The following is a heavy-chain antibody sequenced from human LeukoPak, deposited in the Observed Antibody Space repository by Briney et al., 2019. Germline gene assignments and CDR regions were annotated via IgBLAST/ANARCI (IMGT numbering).Heavy chain of an antibody. CDR1: GFTFNIYW. J-gene: IGHJ5*02. D-gene: IGHD5-18*01. CDR3: ARDKGYSSDT. V-gene: IGHV3-74*01. Sequence: PGGSLRLSCAASGFTFNIYWMHWVRQAPGKGLVWVSLIKSDGSSTNYADSVKGRFTIFRDNAKNTLYLQMDSLRAEDTATYYCARDKGYSSDTWGQGTLVTVSS. CDR2: IKSDGSST.